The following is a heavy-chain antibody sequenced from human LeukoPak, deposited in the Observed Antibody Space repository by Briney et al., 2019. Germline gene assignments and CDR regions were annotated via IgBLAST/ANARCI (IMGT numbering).Heavy chain of an antibody. V-gene: IGHV1-18*01. D-gene: IGHD3-10*01. CDR3: ARCALRYYGSGSASDI. CDR2: ISAYNGNT. Sequence: ASEKVSCKASGYTFTSYGISWVRQALGQELEWMGWISAYNGNTNYAQKLQGRVTMTTDTSTSTAYMELRSLRSDDTAVYYCARCALRYYGSGSASDIWGQGTMVTVSS. CDR1: GYTFTSYG. J-gene: IGHJ3*02.